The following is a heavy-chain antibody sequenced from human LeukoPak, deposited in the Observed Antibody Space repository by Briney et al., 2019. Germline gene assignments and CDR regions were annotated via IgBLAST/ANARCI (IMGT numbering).Heavy chain of an antibody. CDR2: ISSDGSDK. J-gene: IGHJ6*03. Sequence: GGSLRLSCEVSGFIFENYAMHWVRQAPGKGLGWVAVISSDGSDKYHADAVTGRLTISRDISKNTLHLQMQSLRPEDTAVYCARQGSALRYSHSYMDVWGKGTTVTVSS. CDR3: ARQGSALRYSHSYMDV. CDR1: GFIFENYA. D-gene: IGHD2-15*01. V-gene: IGHV3-30*01.